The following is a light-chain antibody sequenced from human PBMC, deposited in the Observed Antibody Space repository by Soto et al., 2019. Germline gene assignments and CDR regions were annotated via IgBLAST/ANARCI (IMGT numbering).Light chain of an antibody. J-gene: IGKJ1*01. CDR1: QSMSSD. CDR2: AAS. Sequence: DIQMTQSPSSLSASVGDRVTITCRASQSMSSDLNWYQQKPGKAPHLLIYAASSLQSGVPSRCSGSGSGTDFTLTISSRQPEDYATYYCQQSYSTLTRTFGQGTKVEIK. V-gene: IGKV1-39*01. CDR3: QQSYSTLTRT.